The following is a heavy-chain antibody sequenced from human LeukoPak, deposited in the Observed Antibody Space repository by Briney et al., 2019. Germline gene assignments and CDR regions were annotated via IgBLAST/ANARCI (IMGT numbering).Heavy chain of an antibody. J-gene: IGHJ5*02. V-gene: IGHV4-39*01. CDR1: GGSISSSRYY. CDR2: ISYSGST. CDR3: ARVGCSSTSCYSGWFDP. Sequence: SETLSLTCTVSGGSISSSRYYWGWIRQPPGKGLDWIGSISYSGSTYYNSSLKSRLPISVDTSKNQFSLRLSSVTAADTAVYYCARVGCSSTSCYSGWFDPWGQGTLVTVSS. D-gene: IGHD2-2*01.